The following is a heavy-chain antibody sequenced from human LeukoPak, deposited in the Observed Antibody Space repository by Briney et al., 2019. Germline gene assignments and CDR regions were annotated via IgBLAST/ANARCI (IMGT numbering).Heavy chain of an antibody. Sequence: SETLSLTCAVYGASFSGHYWNWIRQPPGKRLEWIGEINHSGSTTYNTSPTRRVTISVDTSKKQFSLRVTSMTAADTAVYYCAAGGSPSNCYWYYYPDVWGEETTVTVS. CDR3: AAGGSPSNCYWYYYPDV. CDR1: GASFSGHY. J-gene: IGHJ6*03. CDR2: INHSGST. V-gene: IGHV4-34*01. D-gene: IGHD1-1*01.